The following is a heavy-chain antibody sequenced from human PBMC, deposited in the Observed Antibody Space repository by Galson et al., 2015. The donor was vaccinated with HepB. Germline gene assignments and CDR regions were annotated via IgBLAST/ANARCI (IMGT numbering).Heavy chain of an antibody. J-gene: IGHJ2*01. CDR1: GGSISSRTYY. Sequence: LSLTRPVSGGSISSRTYYWGWFRQPPGKGLEWIGSISYSGSTYYNQSLQSRLTISVDTSKNQFSLKLRSVTAADPSVYYCARRNLGVSYNLVDWYFDLWGRGTLVTVSS. V-gene: IGHV4-39*01. CDR2: ISYSGST. D-gene: IGHD5-24*01. CDR3: ARRNLGVSYNLVDWYFDL.